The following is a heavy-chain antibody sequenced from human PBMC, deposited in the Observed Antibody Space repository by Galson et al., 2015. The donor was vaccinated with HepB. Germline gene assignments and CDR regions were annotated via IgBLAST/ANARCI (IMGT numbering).Heavy chain of an antibody. CDR1: GFTFGDYA. J-gene: IGHJ4*02. CDR3: TSDPDLYYDFWSGYYDY. Sequence: SLRLSCAASGFTFGDYAMSWFRQAPGKGLEWVGFIRSKAYGGTTEYAASVKGRFTISRDDSKSIAYLQMNSLKTEDTAVYYCTSDPDLYYDFWSGYYDYWGQGTLVTVSS. V-gene: IGHV3-49*03. CDR2: IRSKAYGGTT. D-gene: IGHD3-3*01.